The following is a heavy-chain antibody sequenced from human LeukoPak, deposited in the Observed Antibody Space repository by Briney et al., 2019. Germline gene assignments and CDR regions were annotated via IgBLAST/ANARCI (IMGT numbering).Heavy chain of an antibody. J-gene: IGHJ4*02. CDR3: ARDGMVRGSLGY. D-gene: IGHD3-10*01. CDR2: IYYSGST. CDR1: GGSISSYY. V-gene: IGHV4-59*12. Sequence: PSETLSLTCTVSGGSISSYYWSWIRQPPGKGLEWIGYIYYSGSTNYNPSLKSRVTISVDTSKNQFSLKLSSVTAADTAVYYCARDGMVRGSLGYWGQGTLVTVSS.